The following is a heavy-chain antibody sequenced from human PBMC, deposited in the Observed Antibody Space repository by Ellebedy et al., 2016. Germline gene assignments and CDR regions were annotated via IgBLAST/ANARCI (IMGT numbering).Heavy chain of an antibody. CDR3: AKGTMDYLHH. Sequence: GGSLRLSXEASGFTFDYALHWVRQAPGKGLEWVSGISWNSAAIGYEDSVKGRFTISRDSAKNYLYLQMNSLRGEDTALYYCAKGTMDYLHHWGQGTLVTVSS. CDR2: ISWNSAAI. CDR1: GFTFDYA. D-gene: IGHD3-3*01. J-gene: IGHJ4*02. V-gene: IGHV3-9*01.